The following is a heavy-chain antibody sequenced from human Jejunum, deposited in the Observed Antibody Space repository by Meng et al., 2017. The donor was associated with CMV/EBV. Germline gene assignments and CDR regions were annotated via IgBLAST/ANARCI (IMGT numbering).Heavy chain of an antibody. V-gene: IGHV2-5*02. J-gene: IGHJ4*02. D-gene: IGHD1-26*01. Sequence: PLKEVGPTLVNPTQTLTLTCTFSGFSLSTGGVGVGWIRQPPGKALEYLALIYWDDDKRYSPSLRSRLTITKDTSKNEVVLTMTNMDPVDTGTYYCAHFVGGYYPSRPDYWGQGTLVTVSS. CDR2: IYWDDDK. CDR3: AHFVGGYYPSRPDY. CDR1: GFSLSTGGVG.